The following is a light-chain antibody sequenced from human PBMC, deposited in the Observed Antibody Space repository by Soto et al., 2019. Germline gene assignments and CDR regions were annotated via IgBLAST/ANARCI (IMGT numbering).Light chain of an antibody. Sequence: QSVLTQPASVSGSPGQSITISCTGTSSDVGGYNYVSWYQQHPGKAPKLIIYEFSNRPSGVSNRFSGSKSGNTASLTISGLQAEDEADYYCNSYTRKYPGVFGTGTKVTVL. V-gene: IGLV2-14*01. CDR3: NSYTRKYPGV. J-gene: IGLJ1*01. CDR2: EFS. CDR1: SSDVGGYNY.